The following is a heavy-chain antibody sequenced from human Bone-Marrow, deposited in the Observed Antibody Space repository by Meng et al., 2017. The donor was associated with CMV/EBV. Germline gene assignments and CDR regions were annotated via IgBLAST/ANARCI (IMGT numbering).Heavy chain of an antibody. CDR1: GFTFSSYS. CDR3: ARETTIVVVPAAMLPTSVNDAFDI. J-gene: IGHJ3*02. Sequence: GESLKISCAASGFTFSSYSMNWVRQAPGKGLEWVSSISSSSSYIYYADSVKGRFTISRDNAKNSLYLQMNSLRAEDTAVYYCARETTIVVVPAAMLPTSVNDAFDIWGQGTRVTVSS. D-gene: IGHD2-2*01. V-gene: IGHV3-21*01. CDR2: ISSSSSYI.